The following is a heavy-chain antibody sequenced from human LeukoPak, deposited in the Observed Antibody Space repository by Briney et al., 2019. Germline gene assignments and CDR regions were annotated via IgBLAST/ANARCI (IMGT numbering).Heavy chain of an antibody. CDR2: IYYSGST. J-gene: IGHJ4*02. CDR1: GGSVSSSSYY. D-gene: IGHD1-26*01. V-gene: IGHV4-39*02. CDR3: SRESGPFSPFGY. Sequence: SETLSLTCTVSGGSVSSSSYYWGWIRQPPGKGLEWIGSIYYSGSTSYNPSLKSRVTISADTSKNQFSLKLSSVTAADTAVYYCSRESGPFSPFGYWGQGTLVTVTS.